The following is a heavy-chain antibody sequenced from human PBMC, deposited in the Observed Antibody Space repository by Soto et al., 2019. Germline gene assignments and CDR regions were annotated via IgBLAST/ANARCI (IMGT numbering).Heavy chain of an antibody. CDR1: GFTFSSYA. CDR2: ISSNGGST. CDR3: VSYSYGSGSYYDNWFDP. Sequence: EVQLVESGGSLVQPGGSLRLSCAASGFTFSSYAMHWVRQAPGKGLEYVSTISSNGGSTYYADSVKGRFTISRDNSKNTLYLQMSSLRAEDTAVYYCVSYSYGSGSYYDNWFDPWGQGTQVTVSS. D-gene: IGHD3-10*01. J-gene: IGHJ5*02. V-gene: IGHV3-64D*06.